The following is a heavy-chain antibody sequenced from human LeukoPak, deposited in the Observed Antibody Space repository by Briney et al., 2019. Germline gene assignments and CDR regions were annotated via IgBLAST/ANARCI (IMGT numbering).Heavy chain of an antibody. CDR3: AKSGSYSEHYYYYGMDV. CDR1: GFTFSSYA. J-gene: IGHJ6*02. D-gene: IGHD1-26*01. V-gene: IGHV3-23*01. CDR2: ISGSGGST. Sequence: SGGSLRLSCAASGFTFSSYAMSWVRQAPGKGLEWVSAISGSGGSTYYADSVKGRFTISRDNSKSTLYLQMNSLRAEDTAVYYCAKSGSYSEHYYYYGMDVWGQGTTVTVSS.